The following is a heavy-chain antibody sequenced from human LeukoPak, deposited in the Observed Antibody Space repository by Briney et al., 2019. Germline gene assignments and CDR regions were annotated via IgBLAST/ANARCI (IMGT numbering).Heavy chain of an antibody. V-gene: IGHV1-8*01. CDR2: MDPSSGDT. CDR3: ARGVGAVGDY. Sequence: ASVKVSCKASGYTFTHYHINWVRQATGQGLEWMGWMDPSSGDTGCAQKFQDRVTMTRDTSISTAYMELSSLRSEDTALYYCARGVGAVGDYWGQGSLVTVSS. J-gene: IGHJ4*02. D-gene: IGHD6-19*01. CDR1: GYTFTHYH.